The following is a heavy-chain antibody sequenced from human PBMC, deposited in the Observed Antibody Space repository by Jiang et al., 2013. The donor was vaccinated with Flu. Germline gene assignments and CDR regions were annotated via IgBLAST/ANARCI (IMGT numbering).Heavy chain of an antibody. D-gene: IGHD7-27*01. CDR2: INHSGST. CDR3: ARVGTNWGLSDWFDP. V-gene: IGHV4-34*01. Sequence: GLVKPSETLSLTCAVYGGSFSGYYWSWIRQPPGKGLEWIGEINHSGSTNYNPSLKSRVTISVDTSKNQFSLKLSSVTAADTAVYYCARVGTNWGLSDWFDPWGQGTLVTVSS. J-gene: IGHJ5*02. CDR1: GGSFSGYY.